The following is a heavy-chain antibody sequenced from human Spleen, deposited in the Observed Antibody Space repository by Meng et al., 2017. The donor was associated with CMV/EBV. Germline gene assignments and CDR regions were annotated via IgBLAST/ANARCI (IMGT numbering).Heavy chain of an antibody. CDR2: IYSGGST. V-gene: IGHV3-66*02. J-gene: IGHJ4*02. Sequence: GESLKISCAASGFTVSNNYMRWVRQAPGKGLEWVSLIYSGGSTYYADSVKGRFTISRDNSKNTVYHQMNTLRAEDTALYYCALGRFFFGVFWGQGTLVTVSS. CDR3: ALGRFFFGVF. CDR1: GFTVSNNY. D-gene: IGHD3-3*01.